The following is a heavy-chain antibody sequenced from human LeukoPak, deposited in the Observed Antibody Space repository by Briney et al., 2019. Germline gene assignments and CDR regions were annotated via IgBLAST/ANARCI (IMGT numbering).Heavy chain of an antibody. CDR3: ASLAGLGYCTNGVCSLSDY. Sequence: SETLSLTCAVSGGSISSYYWSWIRQPPGKGLEWIGEINHSGSTNYNPSLKSRVTISVDTSKNQFSLKLSSVTAADTAVYYCASLAGLGYCTNGVCSLSDYWGQGTLVTVSS. CDR2: INHSGST. V-gene: IGHV4-34*01. CDR1: GGSISSYY. J-gene: IGHJ4*02. D-gene: IGHD2-8*01.